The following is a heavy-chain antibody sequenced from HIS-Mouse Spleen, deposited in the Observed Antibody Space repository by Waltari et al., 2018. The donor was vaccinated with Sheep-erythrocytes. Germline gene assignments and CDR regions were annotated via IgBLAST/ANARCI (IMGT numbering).Heavy chain of an antibody. Sequence: EVQLLESGGGLVQPGGSLRLSCAASGFTFSSYAMSWVRQAPGKGLEWVSAIIGSRGSTYYAASVKGRFTISRDNSKNTLYLQMNSLRAEDTAVYYCAKDLVVITRGAFDIWGQGTMVTVSS. CDR2: IIGSRGST. CDR1: GFTFSSYA. V-gene: IGHV3-23*01. D-gene: IGHD3-22*01. J-gene: IGHJ3*02. CDR3: AKDLVVITRGAFDI.